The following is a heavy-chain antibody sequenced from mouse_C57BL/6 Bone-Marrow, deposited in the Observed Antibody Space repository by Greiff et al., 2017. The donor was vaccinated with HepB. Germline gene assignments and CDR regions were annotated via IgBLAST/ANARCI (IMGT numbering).Heavy chain of an antibody. CDR3: ARKRHSSNYGAMDY. CDR1: GYTFTSYW. Sequence: QVQLKQPGAELVKPGASVKLSCKASGYTFTSYWMHWVKQRPGQGLEWIGMIHPNSGSTNYNEKFKSKATLTVDKSSSTAYMQLSSLTSEASAVYYCARKRHSSNYGAMDYWGQGTSVTVSS. V-gene: IGHV1-64*01. J-gene: IGHJ4*01. D-gene: IGHD2-5*01. CDR2: IHPNSGST.